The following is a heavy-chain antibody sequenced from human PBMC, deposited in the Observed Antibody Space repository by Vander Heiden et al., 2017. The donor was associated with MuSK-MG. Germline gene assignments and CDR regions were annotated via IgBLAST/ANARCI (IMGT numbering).Heavy chain of an antibody. CDR2: IYYSGST. V-gene: IGHV4-61*01. J-gene: IGHJ4*02. CDR1: GGSVSSGSYY. Sequence: QVQLQESGPGLVKPSETLSLTCTVSGGSVSSGSYYWSWIRQPPGKGLEWIGYIYYSGSTNYNPSLKSRVTISVDTSKNQFSLKLSSVTAADTAVYYCARVDRLAVAGVDYWGQGTLVTVSS. CDR3: ARVDRLAVAGVDY. D-gene: IGHD6-19*01.